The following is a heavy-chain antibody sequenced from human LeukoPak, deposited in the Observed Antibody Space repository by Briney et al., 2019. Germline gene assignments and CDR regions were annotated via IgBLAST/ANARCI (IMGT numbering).Heavy chain of an antibody. Sequence: SETLSLTCTVSGDSISSRSYYWGWIRQPPGKGLEWIGSIYYSGSTYYNPSLKSRVSISADTSKYQFSLRLTSVTAADTAVYYCARGPTFGGVIVTRYFQHWGQGTQVIVSS. V-gene: IGHV4-39*07. D-gene: IGHD3-16*02. CDR2: IYYSGST. CDR3: ARGPTFGGVIVTRYFQH. CDR1: GDSISSRSYY. J-gene: IGHJ1*01.